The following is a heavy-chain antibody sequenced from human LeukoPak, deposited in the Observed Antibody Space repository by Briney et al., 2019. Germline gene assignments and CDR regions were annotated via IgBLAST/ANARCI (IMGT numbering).Heavy chain of an antibody. V-gene: IGHV1-18*01. CDR3: ARDSVAMSTIRDFGY. J-gene: IGHJ4*02. Sequence: EAPVKVSCKASGYTFSSYGFSWVRQAPGRGLEWMGWISAYNGDTNYAQKLQCRVTMTTDTSTSTAYMELRSLRSDDTAVYYCARDSVAMSTIRDFGYWGQGTLVTVSS. D-gene: IGHD5-24*01. CDR1: GYTFSSYG. CDR2: ISAYNGDT.